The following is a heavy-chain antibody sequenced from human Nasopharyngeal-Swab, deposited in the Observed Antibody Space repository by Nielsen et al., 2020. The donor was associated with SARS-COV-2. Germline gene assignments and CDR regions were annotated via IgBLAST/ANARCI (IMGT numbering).Heavy chain of an antibody. CDR3: ARHLDYYDSSGSHYYYYYYMDV. V-gene: IGHV4-39*01. D-gene: IGHD3-22*01. CDR2: TYYGGST. J-gene: IGHJ6*03. Sequence: SETLSLTCTVSGGSISSSSDYWGWIRQPPGKGLEWIGSTYYGGSTYHNPSLKSRVTISVDTSKNQFSLKLSSVTAADTAVYYCARHLDYYDSSGSHYYYYYYMDVWGKGTTVTVSS. CDR1: GGSISSSSDY.